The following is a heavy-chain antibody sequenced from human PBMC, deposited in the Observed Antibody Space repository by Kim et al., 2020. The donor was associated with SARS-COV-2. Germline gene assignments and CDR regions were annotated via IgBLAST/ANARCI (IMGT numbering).Heavy chain of an antibody. J-gene: IGHJ6*02. CDR2: INTGRGII. V-gene: IGHV3-48*02. Sequence: GSLRLSCEASGFSLSLYGMTWVRQAPGKGLEWISYINTGRGIIYYADSVKGRFTTSRDNAKNSLYLQMDSLRDEDTGVYYCGRQSGVDVWGQGTTVTVS. CDR1: GFSLSLYG. CDR3: GRQSGVDV.